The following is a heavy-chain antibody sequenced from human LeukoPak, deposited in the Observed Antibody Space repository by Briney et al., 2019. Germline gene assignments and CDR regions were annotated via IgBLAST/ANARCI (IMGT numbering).Heavy chain of an antibody. V-gene: IGHV1-18*01. D-gene: IGHD6-19*01. CDR2: ISPNNANT. CDR1: GYTFTNYG. CDR3: ARRVGIAVAGTSPWFDS. Sequence: GASVKVSCKASGYTFTNYGITWVRQAPGQGLEWMGWISPNNANTKYAQNFQGRVTVTTVTSTSTAYMELRSLRSDDTAVYYCARRVGIAVAGTSPWFDSWGQGTLVTVSS. J-gene: IGHJ5*01.